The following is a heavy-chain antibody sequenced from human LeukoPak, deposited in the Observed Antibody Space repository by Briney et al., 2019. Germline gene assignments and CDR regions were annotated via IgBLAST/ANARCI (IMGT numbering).Heavy chain of an antibody. J-gene: IGHJ6*03. D-gene: IGHD2-2*01. CDR2: INPNSGGT. Sequence: ASVKVSCKASGYTFTGYYMHWVRQAPGQGLEWMGSINPNSGGTNYTQKFQGSVTMTRDTSISTAYMELSRLRSDDTAVYYCARDLGIVVVPAAMSYMDVWGKGTTVTVSS. CDR1: GYTFTGYY. V-gene: IGHV1-2*02. CDR3: ARDLGIVVVPAAMSYMDV.